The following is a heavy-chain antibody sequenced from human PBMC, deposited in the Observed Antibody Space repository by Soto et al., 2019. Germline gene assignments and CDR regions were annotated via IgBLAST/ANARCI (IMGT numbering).Heavy chain of an antibody. D-gene: IGHD3-3*01. CDR2: IVPMFGTS. Sequence: QERLVQSGAAVRKPGSSVKVSCKVTGGTSTRYAINWVRQAPGQGLEWMGGIVPMFGTSKYAQKFQGRVTITADTSTNIAYMELRSLRSEDTAVYYCNRGSEYDFWSGYLWGQVTLVSVSS. J-gene: IGHJ4*02. CDR1: GGTSTRYA. V-gene: IGHV1-69*06. CDR3: NRGSEYDFWSGYL.